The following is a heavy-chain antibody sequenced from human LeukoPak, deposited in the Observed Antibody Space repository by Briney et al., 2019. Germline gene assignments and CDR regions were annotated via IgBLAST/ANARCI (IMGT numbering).Heavy chain of an antibody. D-gene: IGHD3-10*01. CDR3: ARTMVRGVISCFDY. V-gene: IGHV4-31*03. Sequence: SSETLSLTCTVSGGSTSSGGYYWSWIRQHPGRGLEWIGYIYYSGSTYYNPSLKSRVTISVDTSKNQFSLKLSSVTAADTAVYYCARTMVRGVISCFDYWGQGTLVTVSS. CDR1: GGSTSSGGYY. CDR2: IYYSGST. J-gene: IGHJ4*02.